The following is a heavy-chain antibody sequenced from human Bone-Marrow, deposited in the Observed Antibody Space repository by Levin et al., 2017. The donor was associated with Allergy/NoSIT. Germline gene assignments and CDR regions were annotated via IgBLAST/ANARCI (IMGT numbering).Heavy chain of an antibody. V-gene: IGHV3-30*18. Sequence: PGESLKISCAASGFTFSNYAMHWVRQAPGKGLEWLSVISSDGSNKFYADSVKGRFTISRDNSKNTLYLQMNSLRAEDTALYYCANPRVRGAYSFDYWGQGTLVTVSS. D-gene: IGHD3-10*01. J-gene: IGHJ4*02. CDR2: ISSDGSNK. CDR3: ANPRVRGAYSFDY. CDR1: GFTFSNYA.